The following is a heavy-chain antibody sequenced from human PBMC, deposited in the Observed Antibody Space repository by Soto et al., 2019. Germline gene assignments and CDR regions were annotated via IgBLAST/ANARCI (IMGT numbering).Heavy chain of an antibody. J-gene: IGHJ4*02. CDR1: GYTFTSYG. Sequence: VASVKVSCKASGYTFTSYGISWVRQAPGQGLEWMGWISAYNGNTNYAQKLQGRVTMTTDTSTSTAYMELRSLRSDDTAVYYCARCGDFWSGYYHYFDYWGQGTLVTVSS. CDR2: ISAYNGNT. V-gene: IGHV1-18*01. D-gene: IGHD3-3*01. CDR3: ARCGDFWSGYYHYFDY.